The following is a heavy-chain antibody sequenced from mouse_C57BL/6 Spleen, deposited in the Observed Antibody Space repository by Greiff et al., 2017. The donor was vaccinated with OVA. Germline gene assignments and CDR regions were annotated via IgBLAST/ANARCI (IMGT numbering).Heavy chain of an antibody. V-gene: IGHV2-2*01. CDR3: ARYDGYYERNYFDY. Sequence: VKLKESGPGLVQPSQSLSITCTVSGFSLTSYGVHWVRQSPGKGLEWLGVIWSGGSTDYNAAFISRLSISKDNSKSQVFFKMNSLQADDTAIYYCARYDGYYERNYFDYWGQGTTLTVSS. CDR2: IWSGGST. J-gene: IGHJ2*01. D-gene: IGHD2-3*01. CDR1: GFSLTSYG.